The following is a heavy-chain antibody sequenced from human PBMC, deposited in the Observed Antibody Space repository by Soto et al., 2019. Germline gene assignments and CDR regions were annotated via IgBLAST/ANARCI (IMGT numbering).Heavy chain of an antibody. CDR1: GFTFSSYG. Sequence: GSLRLSCAASGFTFSSYGMYWVRQAPGKGLEWVAAISYDGSNNYHADSVKGRFTISRDNSKNTLYLQLNSLRTEDTAVYYCAKDIVKYTYGACDYWGQGVLVTVSS. CDR3: AKDIVKYTYGACDY. CDR2: ISYDGSNN. V-gene: IGHV3-30*18. D-gene: IGHD5-18*01. J-gene: IGHJ4*02.